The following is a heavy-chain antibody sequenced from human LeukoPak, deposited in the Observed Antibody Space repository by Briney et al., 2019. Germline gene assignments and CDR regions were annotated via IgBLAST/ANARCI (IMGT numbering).Heavy chain of an antibody. CDR1: GGSVRDNY. CDR2: IHHSGST. D-gene: IGHD6-13*01. J-gene: IGHJ4*02. CDR3: AGHVSAAAGGR. Sequence: SETPSLTCAVYGGSVRDNYWSWIRQPPGKGLEWIGEIHHSGSTKYNPSLKSRVTISLDTSKNQFSLKLNSMTAADTAVYYCAGHVSAAAGGRWGQGTLVTVSS. V-gene: IGHV4-34*01.